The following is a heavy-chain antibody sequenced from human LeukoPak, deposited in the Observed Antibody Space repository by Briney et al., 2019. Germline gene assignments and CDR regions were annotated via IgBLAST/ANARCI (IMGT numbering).Heavy chain of an antibody. CDR2: IRYDGSTK. CDR1: GFIFRNYG. CDR3: AKDVSSGMDV. V-gene: IGHV3-30*02. J-gene: IGHJ6*03. D-gene: IGHD3-16*02. Sequence: GGYLRLSCAASGFIFRNYGMHWVRQAPGQGLEWVAFIRYDGSTKSYAASVKGRFTNSRGNSENTLYLQMSSLGPEDTAVYYCAKDVSSGMDVWGKGTTVTVSS.